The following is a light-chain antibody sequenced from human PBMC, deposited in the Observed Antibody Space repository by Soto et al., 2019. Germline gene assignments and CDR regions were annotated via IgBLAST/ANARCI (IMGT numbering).Light chain of an antibody. CDR2: GAS. Sequence: EIVMTQSPATLSVSPGERATLSCRASQSVSSSLAWYQQKPGQAPRLLIYGASNGAAGIPARFSGTGSGTDFTLTISSLEPDDFATYFCHEYSTYPWTFGQGTKADI. CDR1: QSVSSS. J-gene: IGKJ1*01. V-gene: IGKV3-11*01. CDR3: HEYSTYPWT.